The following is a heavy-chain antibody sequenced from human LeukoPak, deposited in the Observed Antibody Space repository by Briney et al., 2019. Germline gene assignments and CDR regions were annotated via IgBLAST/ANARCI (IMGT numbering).Heavy chain of an antibody. J-gene: IGHJ6*02. CDR1: GFSFSSYW. Sequence: GGSLRLSCAASGFSFSSYWMSWVRQAPGKGLEWVAYIKQDGTERFYVDSVKGRSTISRDNAENSLYLRMNSLRAEDTAVYFCARVNYHYGMDVWGQGTTVTVSS. V-gene: IGHV3-7*01. CDR2: IKQDGTER. CDR3: ARVNYHYGMDV.